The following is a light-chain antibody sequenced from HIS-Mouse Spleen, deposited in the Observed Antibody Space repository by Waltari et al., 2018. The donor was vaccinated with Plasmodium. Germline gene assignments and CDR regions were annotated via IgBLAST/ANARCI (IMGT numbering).Light chain of an antibody. CDR1: QSVSSSY. CDR3: QQYGSSGT. J-gene: IGKJ1*01. CDR2: GAS. V-gene: IGKV3-20*01. Sequence: EIVSTQSTGTLSLSPGERATLSCRASQSVSSSYLAWYHQKPVQAPRLLIYGASSRATGIPDRFSGSGSGTDFTLTISRLEPEDFALYYCQQYGSSGTFGQGTKVEIK.